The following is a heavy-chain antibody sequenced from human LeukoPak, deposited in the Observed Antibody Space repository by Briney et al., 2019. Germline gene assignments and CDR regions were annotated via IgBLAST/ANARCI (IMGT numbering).Heavy chain of an antibody. V-gene: IGHV1-18*01. Sequence: GASVKVSCKASGYTFTSYGISWVRQAPGQGLEWMGWISAYNGNTNYAQKLQGRVTMTTDTSTSTAYMELRSLRSDDTAVYYCARGGLRYFDWFSGLTQSHWFDPWGQGTLVTVSS. D-gene: IGHD3-9*01. CDR3: ARGGLRYFDWFSGLTQSHWFDP. J-gene: IGHJ5*02. CDR2: ISAYNGNT. CDR1: GYTFTSYG.